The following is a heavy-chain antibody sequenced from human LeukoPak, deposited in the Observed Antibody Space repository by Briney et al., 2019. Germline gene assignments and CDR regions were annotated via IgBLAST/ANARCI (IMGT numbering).Heavy chain of an antibody. Sequence: GGSLRLSCAASGFTFTTYTMNWVRQAPGKGLEWVSSISGSSIYIYYADSVKGRFTISRDNAKNSLYLQMNSLRDEDTAVYYCAISGSGSYYPFDYWGQGTLVTVSS. CDR1: GFTFTTYT. CDR3: AISGSGSYYPFDY. J-gene: IGHJ4*02. V-gene: IGHV3-21*01. D-gene: IGHD3-10*01. CDR2: ISGSSIYI.